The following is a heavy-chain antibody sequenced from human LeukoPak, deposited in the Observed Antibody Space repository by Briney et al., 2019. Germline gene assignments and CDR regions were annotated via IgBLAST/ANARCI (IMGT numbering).Heavy chain of an antibody. V-gene: IGHV4-59*08. CDR1: GGSIRSYY. CDR2: IHYTGST. D-gene: IGHD6-13*01. CDR3: ARHSSSWYPDY. J-gene: IGHJ4*02. Sequence: SETLSLTCTVAGGSIRSYYWSWIRQPPGKGMEWIGYIHYTGSTNYNPSLKSRVTISVDTSKNQFSLQLSSVTATDTAVYFCARHSSSWYPDYWGQGTLVTVSS.